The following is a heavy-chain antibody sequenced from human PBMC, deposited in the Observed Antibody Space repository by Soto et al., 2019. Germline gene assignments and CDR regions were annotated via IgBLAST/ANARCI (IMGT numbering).Heavy chain of an antibody. CDR3: ARGPSGDKVDS. J-gene: IGHJ4*02. CDR1: GGSISTVDYW. Sequence: QVQLQESGPGLVKPSQTLSLTCTVSGGSISTVDYWWSWIRQSPDMGLEWIGHIYDGGRTYNNPSLESPVTMSVDTPKSQLSLTLISVSAADTAVYYGARGPSGDKVDSWGQGTLVTVSS. CDR2: IYDGGRT. D-gene: IGHD7-27*01. V-gene: IGHV4-30-4*01.